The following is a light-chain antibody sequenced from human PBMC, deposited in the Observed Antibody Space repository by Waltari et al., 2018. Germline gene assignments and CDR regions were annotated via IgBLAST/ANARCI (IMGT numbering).Light chain of an antibody. CDR1: SSDVGGYTY. Sequence: QSALTQPASVSGSPGQSITIPCTGTSSDVGGYTYVSWYQQHPGKAPKLMIYDVSNRPSGVSNRFSGSKSGNTASLTISGLQAEDEADYYCSSYTSSSHYVFGTGTKVTVL. CDR3: SSYTSSSHYV. V-gene: IGLV2-14*03. CDR2: DVS. J-gene: IGLJ1*01.